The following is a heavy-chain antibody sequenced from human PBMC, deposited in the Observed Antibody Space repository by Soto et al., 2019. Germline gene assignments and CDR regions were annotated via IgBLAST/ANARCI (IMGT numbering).Heavy chain of an antibody. Sequence: KPSETLSLTCTVYGGSVSSHYWSWIRQPPGKGLEWIGFIHYSGGTKYNPSLESRVTILVDTSQNQLSLRLNSVTAADTAAYYCARESAGSGKNNWFDPWGLGTLVTVSS. CDR3: ARESAGSGKNNWFDP. V-gene: IGHV4-59*02. CDR2: IHYSGGT. J-gene: IGHJ5*02. D-gene: IGHD3-10*01. CDR1: GGSVSSHY.